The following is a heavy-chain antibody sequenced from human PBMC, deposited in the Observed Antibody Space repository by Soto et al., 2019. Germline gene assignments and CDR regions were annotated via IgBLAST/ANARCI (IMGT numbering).Heavy chain of an antibody. J-gene: IGHJ5*02. V-gene: IGHV4-34*01. Sequence: QVQLQQWGAGLLKPSETLSLTCAVYGGSFSGYYWSWIRQPPGKGLEWIGEINHSGSTNYNPSLKSRVTISVDTSKNQFSLKLSSVTAADTAVYYCARERGTTMVRGVRWFDPWGQGTLVTVSS. D-gene: IGHD3-10*01. CDR1: GGSFSGYY. CDR2: INHSGST. CDR3: ARERGTTMVRGVRWFDP.